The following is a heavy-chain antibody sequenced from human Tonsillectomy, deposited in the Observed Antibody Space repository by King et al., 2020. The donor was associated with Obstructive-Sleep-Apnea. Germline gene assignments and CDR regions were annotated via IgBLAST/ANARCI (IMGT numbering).Heavy chain of an antibody. V-gene: IGHV3-21*01. CDR1: GFTFSNYN. Sequence: VQLVESGGGLVKPGGSLRLSCAASGFTFSNYNMNWVRQAPGKGLEWVSSISSSSTYIYHADSVKGRFTISRDNAKNSLYLQMNSLRAEDTAVFYCARDAGNSLFFNRGGMDVWGQGTTVTVSS. CDR3: ARDAGNSLFFNRGGMDV. J-gene: IGHJ6*02. CDR2: ISSSSTYI. D-gene: IGHD2/OR15-2a*01.